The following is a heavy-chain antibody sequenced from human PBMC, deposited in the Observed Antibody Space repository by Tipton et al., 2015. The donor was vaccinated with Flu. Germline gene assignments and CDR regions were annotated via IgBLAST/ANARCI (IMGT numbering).Heavy chain of an antibody. J-gene: IGHJ4*02. CDR2: IYYSGST. CDR3: AMGDSDSDY. V-gene: IGHV4-59*01. Sequence: TLSLTCTVSGGSISSYYWSWIRQPPGKGLEWIGYIYYSGSTNYNPSLKSRVTISVDTSKNQFSLKLSSVTAADTAVYYCAMGDSDSDYWGQGTLVTVSS. CDR1: GGSISSYY. D-gene: IGHD3-16*01.